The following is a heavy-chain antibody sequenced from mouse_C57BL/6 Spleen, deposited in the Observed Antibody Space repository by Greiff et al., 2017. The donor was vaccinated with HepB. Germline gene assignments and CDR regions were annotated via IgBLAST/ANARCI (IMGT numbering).Heavy chain of an antibody. V-gene: IGHV5-16*01. CDR1: GFTFSDYY. CDR2: INYDGSST. Sequence: EVHLVESEGGLVQPGSSMKLSCTASGFTFSDYYMAWVRQVPEKGLEWVANINYDGSSTYYLDSLKSRFIISRDNAKNILYLQMSSLKSEDTATYYCARVYDGYGDAMDYWGQGTSVTVSS. CDR3: ARVYDGYGDAMDY. J-gene: IGHJ4*01. D-gene: IGHD2-3*01.